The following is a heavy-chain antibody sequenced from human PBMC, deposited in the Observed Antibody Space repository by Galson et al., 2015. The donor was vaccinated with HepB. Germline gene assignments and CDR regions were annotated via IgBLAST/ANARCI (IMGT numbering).Heavy chain of an antibody. J-gene: IGHJ4*02. CDR3: ARDSSHPPYVPNDY. CDR1: GFTFSSYS. V-gene: IGHV3-21*01. D-gene: IGHD3-16*01. CDR2: ISSSDSYI. Sequence: SLRLSCAASGFTFSSYSLNWVRQAPGRGLEWVSSISSSDSYIYFADSVKGRFTISRDNAKNSLYLQMNSLRAKDTAVYYCARDSSHPPYVPNDYWGQGTLVTVSS.